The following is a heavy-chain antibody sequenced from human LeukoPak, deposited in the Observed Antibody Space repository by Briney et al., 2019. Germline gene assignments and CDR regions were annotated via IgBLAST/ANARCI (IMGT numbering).Heavy chain of an antibody. D-gene: IGHD1-26*01. Sequence: SQTLSLTCDVSGDSVSNKNGAWNWIRQSPSRGLEWLGRTYFRSEWHTDYAVSVKGRIAITADTSKNQFSLQLASVTPEDTAVYYCASGWALSWGRGSLVTVSS. V-gene: IGHV6-1*01. CDR3: ASGWALS. J-gene: IGHJ5*02. CDR2: TYFRSEWHT. CDR1: GDSVSNKNGA.